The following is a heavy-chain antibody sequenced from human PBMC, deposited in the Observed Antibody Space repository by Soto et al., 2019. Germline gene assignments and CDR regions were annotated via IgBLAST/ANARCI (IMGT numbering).Heavy chain of an antibody. Sequence: EAQLLESGGGLVQPGGTLRLSCAASGFTFRSYAMTWVRQAPGKGLEWVSSISGSGETTYYADSVKGRFSISRDNSKDTLYLQINGLRAEDTAVYYCAKDAAWGPRYLFHSRGQGTLVTVSS. D-gene: IGHD3-16*01. CDR2: ISGSGETT. CDR3: AKDAAWGPRYLFHS. V-gene: IGHV3-23*01. CDR1: GFTFRSYA. J-gene: IGHJ4*02.